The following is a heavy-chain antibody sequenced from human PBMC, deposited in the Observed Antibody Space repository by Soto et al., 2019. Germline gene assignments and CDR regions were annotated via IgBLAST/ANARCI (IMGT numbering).Heavy chain of an antibody. CDR2: FYHSGST. J-gene: IGHJ4*02. V-gene: IGHV4-4*02. CDR3: ARVRREYDNSGPVDY. D-gene: IGHD3-22*01. Sequence: PSETLSLTCAVSGGSISSSNWWRWVRQPPGKVLEWSGEFYHSGSTYYNPPHQRRVTMSVARTRNQFSLKLTSVTAADTAVYYCARVRREYDNSGPVDYWGQGTLVTVSS. CDR1: GGSISSSNW.